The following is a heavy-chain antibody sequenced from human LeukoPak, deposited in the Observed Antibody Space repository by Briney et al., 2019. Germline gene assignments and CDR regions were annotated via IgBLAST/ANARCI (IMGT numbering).Heavy chain of an antibody. V-gene: IGHV4-59*01. J-gene: IGHJ4*02. Sequence: PETPSDTPADPGGSICMYYWSWIWQQLGEGLWWIGYIDYSGSTNYTPSLKSRVTISVDTSKNQFSLKLSSVTAADTAVYYCAREARDSSGYFDYWGQGTLVTVPS. CDR2: IDYSGST. CDR3: AREARDSSGYFDY. D-gene: IGHD3-22*01. CDR1: GGSICMYY.